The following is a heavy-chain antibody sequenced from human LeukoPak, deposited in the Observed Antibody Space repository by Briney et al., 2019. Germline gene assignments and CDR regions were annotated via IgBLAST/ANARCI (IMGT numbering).Heavy chain of an antibody. V-gene: IGHV4-59*08. J-gene: IGHJ4*02. Sequence: SSETLSLTCTVSGGSFSTYYWSWTRQPPGKGLEWIGYIYYSGSTNYNPSLKSRVTLSVDTSKKQFSLKLSSVTAADTAVYYCASSPPDAASAFDYWGQGTLVTVSS. D-gene: IGHD6-25*01. CDR1: GGSFSTYY. CDR2: IYYSGST. CDR3: ASSPPDAASAFDY.